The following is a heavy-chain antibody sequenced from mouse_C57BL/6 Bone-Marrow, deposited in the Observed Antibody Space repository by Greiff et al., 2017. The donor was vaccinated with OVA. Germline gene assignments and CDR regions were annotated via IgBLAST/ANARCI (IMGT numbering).Heavy chain of an antibody. CDR3: ARQYSNVDY. D-gene: IGHD2-5*01. Sequence: EVHLVESGGDLVKPGGSLKLSCAASGFTFSSYGMSWVRQTPDKRLEWVATISSGGSYTYYPDSVKGRFTISRDNAKNTLYLQMSSLKSEDTAMYYCARQYSNVDYWGQGTTLTVSS. CDR1: GFTFSSYG. V-gene: IGHV5-6*01. CDR2: ISSGGSYT. J-gene: IGHJ2*01.